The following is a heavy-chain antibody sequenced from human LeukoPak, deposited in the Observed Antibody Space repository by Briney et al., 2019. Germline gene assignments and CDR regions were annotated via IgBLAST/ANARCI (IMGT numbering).Heavy chain of an antibody. V-gene: IGHV3-23*01. CDR3: AKNCGPGSHAFDI. CDR1: GFTFSNYA. D-gene: IGHD3-10*01. J-gene: IGHJ3*02. CDR2: ISGSGGGT. Sequence: GGSLRLSCAASGFTFSNYAMTWVRQAPGKGLEWVSSISGSGGGTYYADSVKGRFTISRDNSNNMLYLQMNSLRAEDTAIYYCAKNCGPGSHAFDIWGQGTMVTVSS.